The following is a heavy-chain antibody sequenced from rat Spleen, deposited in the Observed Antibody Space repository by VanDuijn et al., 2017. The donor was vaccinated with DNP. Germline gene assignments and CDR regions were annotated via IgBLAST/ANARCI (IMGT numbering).Heavy chain of an antibody. CDR2: ISYDGLST. CDR1: GFTFSDYN. CDR3: AKPDQ. J-gene: IGHJ2*01. Sequence: EVQLVETGGGLVQSGRSLKLSCAASGFTFSDYNMVWVRQAPKKGLEWVATISYDGLSTNYRDSVKGRFTISRDNAKSTLYLQMDSVRSEDTATYYCAKPDQWGQGVMVTVSS. V-gene: IGHV5-7*01.